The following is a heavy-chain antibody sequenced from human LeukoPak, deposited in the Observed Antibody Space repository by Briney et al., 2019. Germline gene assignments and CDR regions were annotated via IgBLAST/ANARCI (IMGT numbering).Heavy chain of an antibody. V-gene: IGHV1-2*02. CDR2: INPNSGGT. D-gene: IGHD6-19*01. CDR3: ARGTLRGYSSGWPKYYFDY. CDR1: GYTFTGYY. Sequence: ASVKVSCKAYGYTFTGYYMHWVRQAPGQGLEWMGWINPNSGGTNYAQKFQGRVTMTRDTSISTAYMELSRLRSDDTAVYYCARGTLRGYSSGWPKYYFDYWGQGTLVTVSS. J-gene: IGHJ4*02.